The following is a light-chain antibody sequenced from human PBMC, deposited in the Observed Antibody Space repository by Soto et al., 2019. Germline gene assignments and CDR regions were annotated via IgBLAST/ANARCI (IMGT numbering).Light chain of an antibody. Sequence: DIQMTQSPSTLSGSVGDIVTITCRASQTISSWLAWYQQKPGKAPKLLIYKASTLKSGVPSRFSGSGSVTEFTLTISSLQTDDCATYYCQHYNSYSEAFGQGTKVELK. CDR2: KAS. J-gene: IGKJ1*01. CDR3: QHYNSYSEA. CDR1: QTISSW. V-gene: IGKV1-5*03.